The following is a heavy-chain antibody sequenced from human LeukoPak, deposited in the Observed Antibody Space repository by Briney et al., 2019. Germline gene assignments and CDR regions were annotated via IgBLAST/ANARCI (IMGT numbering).Heavy chain of an antibody. J-gene: IGHJ6*04. CDR1: GFTFSSYS. Sequence: GGSLRLSCAASGFTFSSYSMNWVRQAPGKGLEWVSSISSSSSYIYYADSVKGRFTISRDNAKNSLYLQMNSLRAEDTAVYYCAREGYSYGLGPYGMDVWSKGTTVTVSS. CDR2: ISSSSSYI. D-gene: IGHD5-18*01. CDR3: AREGYSYGLGPYGMDV. V-gene: IGHV3-21*01.